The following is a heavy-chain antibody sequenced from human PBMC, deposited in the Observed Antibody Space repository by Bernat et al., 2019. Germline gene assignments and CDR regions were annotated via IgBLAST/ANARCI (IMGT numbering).Heavy chain of an antibody. D-gene: IGHD4-17*01. V-gene: IGHV3-23*01. Sequence: EVQLLESGGGLVQPGGPLRLSCAASGFTFKSHAMSRVPQAPGKGLEWVSTVSPIGGSTYYADSVKGRFTISRDNSKNTLYLQMNSLRAEDTAVYYCAKDGGDYGFFDYWGLGTLVTVSS. CDR2: VSPIGGST. CDR3: AKDGGDYGFFDY. J-gene: IGHJ4*02. CDR1: GFTFKSHA.